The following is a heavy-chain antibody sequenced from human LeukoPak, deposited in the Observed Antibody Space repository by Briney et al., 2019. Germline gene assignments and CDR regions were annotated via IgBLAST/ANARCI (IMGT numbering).Heavy chain of an antibody. CDR3: ATDRGWRTSGYYLYYFEY. D-gene: IGHD3-3*01. J-gene: IGHJ4*02. Sequence: GRSLRLSCAASGFTFSSYGMHWVRQAPGKGLEWVASIKHDGSEKYYVDSVRGRFTISRDNTMNSLYLQMSSLRAEDTAVYYCATDRGWRTSGYYLYYFEYWGQGTLVTFSS. CDR1: GFTFSSYG. V-gene: IGHV3-7*01. CDR2: IKHDGSEK.